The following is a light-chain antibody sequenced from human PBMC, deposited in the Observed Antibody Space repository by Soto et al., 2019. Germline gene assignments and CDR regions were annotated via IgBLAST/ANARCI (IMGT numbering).Light chain of an antibody. J-gene: IGLJ2*01. CDR3: ASWDDMLSGPV. CDR2: RTD. Sequence: QSALTQPPSASGAPGQRVTISCSGSRSNIGSNTVHWYQQFPGTAPKLLVYRTDHRPSGVPDRFSGSKSGTSASLAISGLQSEDEYYYYCASWDDMLSGPVLGGGTKLTVL. CDR1: RSNIGSNT. V-gene: IGLV1-44*01.